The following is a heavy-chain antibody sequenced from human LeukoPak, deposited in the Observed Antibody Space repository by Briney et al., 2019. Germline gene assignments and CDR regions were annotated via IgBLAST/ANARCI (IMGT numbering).Heavy chain of an antibody. CDR3: ARESRDIVVVPAAPDY. D-gene: IGHD2-2*01. CDR1: RYIFTSYY. CDR2: ISAYNGNT. Sequence: ASVKVSCKASRYIFTSYYIHWVRQAPGQGLEWMGWISAYNGNTNYAQKLQGRVTMTTDTSTSTAYMELRSLRSDDTAVYYCARESRDIVVVPAAPDYWGQGTLVTVSS. V-gene: IGHV1-18*04. J-gene: IGHJ4*02.